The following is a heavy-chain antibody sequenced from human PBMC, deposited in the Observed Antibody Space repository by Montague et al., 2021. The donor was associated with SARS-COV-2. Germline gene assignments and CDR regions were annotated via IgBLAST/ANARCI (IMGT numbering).Heavy chain of an antibody. Sequence: SLRLSCAPSAFTYDGFAMHWVRQAPGKGLEWVSGIDFNSGRLDYADSVRGRFIVSRDNAKNSLYLQMNSLRAEDTAVYYCTKDIRPGGADVWGQGTTVTVSS. CDR1: AFTYDGFA. V-gene: IGHV3-9*01. D-gene: IGHD3-16*01. J-gene: IGHJ6*02. CDR3: TKDIRPGGADV. CDR2: IDFNSGRL.